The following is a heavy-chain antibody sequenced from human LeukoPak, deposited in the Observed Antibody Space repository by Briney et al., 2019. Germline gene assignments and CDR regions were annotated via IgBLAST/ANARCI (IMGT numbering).Heavy chain of an antibody. Sequence: GGSLRLSCAASGFTFSSYAMSWVRQAPGKELEWVSAISGSGGSTYYADSVKGRFTISRDNSKNTLYLQMNSLRAEDTAVYYCAKGSVVPAAPSAYYYYGMDVWGQGTTVTVSS. J-gene: IGHJ6*02. CDR3: AKGSVVPAAPSAYYYYGMDV. CDR2: ISGSGGST. CDR1: GFTFSSYA. D-gene: IGHD2-2*01. V-gene: IGHV3-23*01.